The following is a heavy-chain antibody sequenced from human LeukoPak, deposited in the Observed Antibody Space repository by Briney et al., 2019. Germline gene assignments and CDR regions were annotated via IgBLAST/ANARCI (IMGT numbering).Heavy chain of an antibody. CDR3: AKDMVRGVMVKVIDY. D-gene: IGHD3-10*01. J-gene: IGHJ4*02. CDR2: ISGSGGST. Sequence: PGGPLRLSCAASGFTFSSYAMSWVRQAPGKGLEWVSAISGSGGSTYYADSVKGRFTISRDNSKNTLYLQMNSLRAEDTAVYYCAKDMVRGVMVKVIDYWGQGTLVTVSS. CDR1: GFTFSSYA. V-gene: IGHV3-23*01.